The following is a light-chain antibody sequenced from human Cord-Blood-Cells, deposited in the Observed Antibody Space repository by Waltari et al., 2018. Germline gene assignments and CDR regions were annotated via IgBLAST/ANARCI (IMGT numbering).Light chain of an antibody. CDR3: SSYTSSSRV. CDR1: SSEVGGYNY. CDR2: DVS. J-gene: IGLJ2*01. Sequence: QSALTQPASVSGSPGQSITISCTGTSSEVGGYNYVSWYQQHPGKAPKLMIYDVSNRPSVVSNPFAGSKSGNTASLTISGLQAEDEADYYCSSYTSSSRVFGGGTKLTVL. V-gene: IGLV2-14*01.